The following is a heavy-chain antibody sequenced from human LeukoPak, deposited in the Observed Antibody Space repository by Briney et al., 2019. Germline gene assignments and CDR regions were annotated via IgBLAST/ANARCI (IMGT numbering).Heavy chain of an antibody. CDR3: AKWGDYDVLTGYYDSDY. D-gene: IGHD3-9*01. V-gene: IGHV3-23*01. CDR2: VSGRDTST. Sequence: RQAPXXXLEWVSAVSGRDTSTYYTDSVKGRFTISRDNSKNTLYLQMNSLSAEDTAIYYCAKWGDYDVLTGYYDSDYWGQGTLVTVSS. J-gene: IGHJ4*02.